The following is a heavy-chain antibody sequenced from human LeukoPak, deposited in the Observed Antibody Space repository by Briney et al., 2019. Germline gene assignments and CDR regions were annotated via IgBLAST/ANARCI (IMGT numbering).Heavy chain of an antibody. CDR1: GFTFSSYW. V-gene: IGHV3-7*01. J-gene: IGHJ3*02. CDR3: APSQTTSGRYGNAFDI. D-gene: IGHD6-19*01. CDR2: IKQDGSEK. Sequence: GGSLRLSCAASGFTFSSYWMSWVRQAPGKGLEWVANIKQDGSEKYYVDSVKGRFTISRDNAKNSLYLQMNSLRAEDTAVYYCAPSQTTSGRYGNAFDIWGQGTVVTVST.